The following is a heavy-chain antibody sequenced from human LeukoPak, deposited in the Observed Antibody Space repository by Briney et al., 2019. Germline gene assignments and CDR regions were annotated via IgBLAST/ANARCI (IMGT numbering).Heavy chain of an antibody. J-gene: IGHJ6*03. CDR1: GYTFTSYD. Sequence: VASVKVSCKASGYTFTSYDINWVRQATGQGLEWMGWMNPNSGNTGYAQKFQGRVTMTRNTSISTAYMELSSLRSEDTAVYYCARGLYQAGTRDMDVWGKGTTVTVSS. D-gene: IGHD6-13*01. V-gene: IGHV1-8*01. CDR3: ARGLYQAGTRDMDV. CDR2: MNPNSGNT.